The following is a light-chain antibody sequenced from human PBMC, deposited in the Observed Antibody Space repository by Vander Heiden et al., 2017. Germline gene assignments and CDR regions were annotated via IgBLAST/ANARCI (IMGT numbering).Light chain of an antibody. V-gene: IGLV2-14*03. CDR3: SSYTSSSTLV. Sequence: QSALTQPASVSGSPGQSITISCTGTTSDVGAYNYVSWYQPHPGKAPKLMIYGVSNRPSGVSNRFSGSKSGNTASLTISGLQAEDEADYYCSSYTSSSTLVFGGGTRLTVL. CDR1: TSDVGAYNY. J-gene: IGLJ2*01. CDR2: GVS.